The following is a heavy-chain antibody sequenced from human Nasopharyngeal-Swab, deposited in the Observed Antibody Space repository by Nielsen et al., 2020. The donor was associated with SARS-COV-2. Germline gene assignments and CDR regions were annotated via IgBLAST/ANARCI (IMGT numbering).Heavy chain of an antibody. V-gene: IGHV1-18*01. CDR3: ARGDGSGSYYNEVGDY. CDR2: ISAYNGNT. D-gene: IGHD3-10*01. J-gene: IGHJ4*02. Sequence: ASVKVSCKVSGYTLTELSMHWVRQAPGQGLEWMGLISAYNGNTNYAQKLQGRVTMTTDTSTSTAYMELRSLRSDDTAVYYCARGDGSGSYYNEVGDYWGQGTLVTVSS. CDR1: GYTLTELS.